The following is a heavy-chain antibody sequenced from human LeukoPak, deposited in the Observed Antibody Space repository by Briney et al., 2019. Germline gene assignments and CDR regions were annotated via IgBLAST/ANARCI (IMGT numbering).Heavy chain of an antibody. J-gene: IGHJ3*02. CDR1: GFTFSSYS. V-gene: IGHV3-21*01. CDR2: ISSSSSYI. CDR3: ARVRGYSYDAFDI. Sequence: GGSLRLSCAASGFTFSSYSMNWVRHAPGKGLEWASSISSSSSYIYYADSVKGRFTISRDNDKNSLYLQMNSLRAEDTAVYYCARVRGYSYDAFDIWGQGAMVTVSS. D-gene: IGHD5-18*01.